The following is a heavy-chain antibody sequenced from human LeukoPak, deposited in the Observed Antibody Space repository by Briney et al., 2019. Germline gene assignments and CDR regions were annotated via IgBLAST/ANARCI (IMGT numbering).Heavy chain of an antibody. CDR3: ARVCREYYFDY. V-gene: IGHV4-59*01. CDR2: IYYSGST. Sequence: PSETLSLTCPVSGGSISSYYWSWIRQPPGKGLEWIGYIYYSGSTNYNPSLKSRVTISVDTSKNQFSLKLSSVTAADTAVYYCARVCREYYFDYWGQGTLVTVSS. J-gene: IGHJ4*02. CDR1: GGSISSYY. D-gene: IGHD3-10*01.